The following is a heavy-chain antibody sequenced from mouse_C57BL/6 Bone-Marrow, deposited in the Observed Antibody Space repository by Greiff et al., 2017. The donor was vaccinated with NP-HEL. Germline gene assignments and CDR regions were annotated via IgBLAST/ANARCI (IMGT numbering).Heavy chain of an antibody. J-gene: IGHJ4*01. D-gene: IGHD3-1*01. Sequence: EVQLQESGGGLVQPGGSLSLSCAASGFTFTDYYMSWVRQPPGKALEWLGFIRNKANGYTTEYSASVKGRFTISRDNSQSILYLQMNALRAEDSATYYCASRARGAMDYWGQGTSVTVSS. CDR2: IRNKANGYTT. V-gene: IGHV7-3*01. CDR1: GFTFTDYY. CDR3: ASRARGAMDY.